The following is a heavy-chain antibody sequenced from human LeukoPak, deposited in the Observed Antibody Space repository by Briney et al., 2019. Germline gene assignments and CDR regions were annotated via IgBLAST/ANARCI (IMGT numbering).Heavy chain of an antibody. CDR1: GASISNYY. CDR3: ARGHYLSGSYNWFDP. J-gene: IGHJ5*02. V-gene: IGHV4-59*01. CDR2: IYYSGST. D-gene: IGHD3-10*01. Sequence: SQTLSLTCTVSGASISNYYWSWIRQPPGKGLEWIGYIYYSGSTNYNPSLKSRVTISLDTSKTQFSLKLSSVTAADTAVYYCARGHYLSGSYNWFDPWGQGTLVTVSS.